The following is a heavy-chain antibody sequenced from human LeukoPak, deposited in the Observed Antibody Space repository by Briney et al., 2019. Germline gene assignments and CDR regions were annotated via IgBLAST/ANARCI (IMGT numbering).Heavy chain of an antibody. CDR3: ARHADVLRFLEWLYPPFDI. J-gene: IGHJ3*02. CDR1: GGSISSSSYY. D-gene: IGHD3-3*01. V-gene: IGHV4-39*01. CDR2: IYYSGST. Sequence: PSETLSLTCTVSGGSISSSSYYWGWIRQPPGKGLEWIGSIYYSGSTYYNPSLKSRVTISVDTSKNQFSLKLSSVTAADTAVYYCARHADVLRFLEWLYPPFDIWGQGTMVTVSS.